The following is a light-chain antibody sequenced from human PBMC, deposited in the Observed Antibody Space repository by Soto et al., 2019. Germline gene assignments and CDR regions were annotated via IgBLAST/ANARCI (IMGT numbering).Light chain of an antibody. Sequence: QSALTQPPSASGSPGQTVTISCTRSSSDVGGYNCVSWFQQHPGKAPKLLIFEDIKLTSGVPDRFSASKSGNTASLSVSGLQAEDEADYYRSSYGGSDNLIFGGGTKMTAL. CDR2: EDI. CDR1: SSDVGGYNC. J-gene: IGLJ2*01. CDR3: SSYGGSDNLI. V-gene: IGLV2-8*01.